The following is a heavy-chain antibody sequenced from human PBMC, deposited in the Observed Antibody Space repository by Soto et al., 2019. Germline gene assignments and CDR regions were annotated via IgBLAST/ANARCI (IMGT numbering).Heavy chain of an antibody. J-gene: IGHJ6*02. CDR1: GYTFTSYN. V-gene: IGHV1-46*03. Sequence: ASVKVSCKASGYTFTSYNINWVRQAPGQGLEWMGIINPSGGSTSYAQKFQGRVTMTRDTSTSTVYMELSSLRSEDTAVYYCARDSLWFGEGGMDVWGQGTTVTVSS. CDR2: INPSGGST. CDR3: ARDSLWFGEGGMDV. D-gene: IGHD3-10*01.